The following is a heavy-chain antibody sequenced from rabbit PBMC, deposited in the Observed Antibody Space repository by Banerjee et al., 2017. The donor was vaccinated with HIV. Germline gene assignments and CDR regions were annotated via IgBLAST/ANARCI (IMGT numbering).Heavy chain of an antibody. CDR1: GFSFSSSYY. CDR2: IYTSSGST. V-gene: IGHV1S45*01. Sequence: QEQLEESGGDLVKPGASLTLTCTASGFSFSSSYYMCWVRQAPGKGLEWIACIYTSSGSTYYASWAKGRFTISKTSSTTVTLQMTSLTAADTATYFCARAANSYGYAGYGLWGQGTLVTVS. J-gene: IGHJ4*01. CDR3: ARAANSYGYAGYGL. D-gene: IGHD6-1*01.